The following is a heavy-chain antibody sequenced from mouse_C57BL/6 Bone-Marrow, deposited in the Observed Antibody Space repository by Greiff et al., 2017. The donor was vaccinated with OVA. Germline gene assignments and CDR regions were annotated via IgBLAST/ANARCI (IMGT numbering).Heavy chain of an antibody. V-gene: IGHV1-5*01. CDR3: TRLVITTSYYYAMDF. J-gene: IGHJ4*01. Sequence: EVQLQQSGTVLARPGASVKMSCKTSGYTFTSYWMHWVKQRPGQGLEWIGAIYPGNSDTSYNQKFKGKAKLTAVTSASTSYMELSSLTNEDSAVYYCTRLVITTSYYYAMDFWGQGTSVTVSS. D-gene: IGHD2-4*01. CDR1: GYTFTSYW. CDR2: IYPGNSDT.